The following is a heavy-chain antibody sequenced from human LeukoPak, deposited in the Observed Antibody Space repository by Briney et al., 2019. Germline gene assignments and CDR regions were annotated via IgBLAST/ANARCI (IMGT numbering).Heavy chain of an antibody. D-gene: IGHD3-9*01. CDR3: ARYYDIWAGYIDY. Sequence: ASVKFSCKASGYTFTSYGTSWVRQPPGQGLEWMGWISAYNGNTNYAQKFKGRVTMTTDTSTSTAYMELRSLRSDDTAVYYCARYYDIWAGYIDYWGPGTLVTVSS. CDR2: ISAYNGNT. V-gene: IGHV1-18*01. CDR1: GYTFTSYG. J-gene: IGHJ4*02.